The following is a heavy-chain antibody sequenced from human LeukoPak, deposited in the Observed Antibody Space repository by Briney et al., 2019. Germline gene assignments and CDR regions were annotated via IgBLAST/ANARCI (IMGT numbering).Heavy chain of an antibody. CDR2: INHSGST. CDR1: GGSFSGYY. D-gene: IGHD5-24*01. CDR3: ARRVRFGDGWVYDY. J-gene: IGHJ4*02. V-gene: IGHV4-34*01. Sequence: SETLSLTCAVYGGSFSGYYWSWIRQPPGKGLEWIGEINHSGSTNYNPSLKSRVTISVDTSKNQFSLKLSSVTAADMAVYYCARRVRFGDGWVYDYWGQGALVTVSS.